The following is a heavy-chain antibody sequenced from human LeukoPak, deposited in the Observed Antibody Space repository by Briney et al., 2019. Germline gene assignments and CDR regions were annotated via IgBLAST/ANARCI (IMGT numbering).Heavy chain of an antibody. CDR1: GYTLTELS. V-gene: IGHV1-24*01. CDR3: ATDLTYGGFSDY. J-gene: IGHJ4*02. Sequence: VASVKVSRKVSGYTLTELSMHWVRQAPGKGLEWMGGFDPEDGETIYAQKFQGRVTMTEDTSTDTAYMELSSLRSEDTAVYYCATDLTYGGFSDYWGQGTLVTVSS. D-gene: IGHD3-10*01. CDR2: FDPEDGET.